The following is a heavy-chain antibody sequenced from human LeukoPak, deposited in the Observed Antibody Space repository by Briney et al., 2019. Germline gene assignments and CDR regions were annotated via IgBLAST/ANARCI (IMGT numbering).Heavy chain of an antibody. J-gene: IGHJ4*02. Sequence: GGSPRLSRAASGFTFSRDTMHWVRQAPGKGLEWVAVMSYGGTNKFYADSVKGRFTISRDNSKSTLYLQMDSLRAEDTALYYCARGERWLLYWGQGSLVTVSS. CDR2: MSYGGTNK. CDR1: GFTFSRDT. CDR3: ARGERWLLY. D-gene: IGHD5-24*01. V-gene: IGHV3-30-3*01.